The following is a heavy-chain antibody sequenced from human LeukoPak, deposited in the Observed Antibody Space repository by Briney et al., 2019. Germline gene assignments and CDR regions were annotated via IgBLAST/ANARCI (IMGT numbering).Heavy chain of an antibody. CDR3: ARSPGNGRWMATHSAGEMYYFDY. J-gene: IGHJ4*02. V-gene: IGHV3-30*02. D-gene: IGHD5-24*01. CDR2: IRYDGSNK. Sequence: GGSLRLSCAASGFTFSSYGMHWVRQAPGKGLEWVAFIRYDGSNKYYADSVKGRFTISRDNSKNTLYLQMNSLRAEDTAVYYCARSPGNGRWMATHSAGEMYYFDYWGQGTLVTVSS. CDR1: GFTFSSYG.